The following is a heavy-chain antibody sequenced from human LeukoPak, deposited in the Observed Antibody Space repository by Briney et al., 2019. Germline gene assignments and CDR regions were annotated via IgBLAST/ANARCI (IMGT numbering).Heavy chain of an antibody. CDR2: ISGSGGST. V-gene: IGHV3-23*01. J-gene: IGHJ4*02. Sequence: GGSLRLSCAASGFTFSRHAMSWVRQAPGKGLEWVSAISGSGGSTYYADSVKGRFTTSRDNSKNTLYLQMNSLRAEDTAVYYCAKEGLYYYDSSGYVGWFDYWGQGTLVTVSS. CDR1: GFTFSRHA. D-gene: IGHD3-22*01. CDR3: AKEGLYYYDSSGYVGWFDY.